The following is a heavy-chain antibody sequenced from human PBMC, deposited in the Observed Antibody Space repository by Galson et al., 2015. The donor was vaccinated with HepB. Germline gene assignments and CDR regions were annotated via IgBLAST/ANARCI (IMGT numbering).Heavy chain of an antibody. D-gene: IGHD6-13*01. J-gene: IGHJ4*02. Sequence: CAISGDSVSSNSAAWNWIRQSPSRGLEWLGRTYYRSKWYNDYAVSVKSRITINPDTSENQFSLQLNSVTPEDTAVYYCVRGTIETVGLDYWGQGTRVTVSS. CDR3: VRGTIETVGLDY. CDR2: TYYRSKWYN. V-gene: IGHV6-1*01. CDR1: GDSVSSNSAA.